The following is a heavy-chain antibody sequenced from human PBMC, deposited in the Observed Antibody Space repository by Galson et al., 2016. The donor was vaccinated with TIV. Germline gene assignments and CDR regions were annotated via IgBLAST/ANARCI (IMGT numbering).Heavy chain of an antibody. CDR3: ARAAKPPVPVADI. CDR2: ISSYNGHI. J-gene: IGHJ3*02. Sequence: SVKVSCKASGYGFSNYGFIWVRQAPGQGLEWVGWISSYNGHIEYAQKFQGRGTLTTDTSTSTAYMELRSLRSNDTAVYCCARAAKPPVPVADIWGQGTMVTVSS. D-gene: IGHD6-13*01. V-gene: IGHV1-18*01. CDR1: GYGFSNYG.